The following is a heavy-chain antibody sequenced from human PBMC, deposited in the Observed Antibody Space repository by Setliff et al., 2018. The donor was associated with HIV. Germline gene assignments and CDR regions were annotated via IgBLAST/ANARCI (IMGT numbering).Heavy chain of an antibody. V-gene: IGHV4-39*02. J-gene: IGHJ4*02. CDR3: AREGHCSGGSCYSVDY. Sequence: KPSETLSLTCNVSGGSISSNSYYWGWIRQPPGKGLEWIGSFHYSGSTSYNPSLRSRVSISIDTSKNQFSLKLSSVTAADTAVYYCAREGHCSGGSCYSVDYWGQGTQVTVSS. D-gene: IGHD2-15*01. CDR1: GGSISSNSYY. CDR2: FHYSGST.